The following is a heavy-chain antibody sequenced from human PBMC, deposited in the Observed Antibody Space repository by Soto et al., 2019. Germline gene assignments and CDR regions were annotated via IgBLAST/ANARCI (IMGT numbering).Heavy chain of an antibody. V-gene: IGHV3-23*01. CDR2: ISAGGDMT. J-gene: IGHJ6*02. D-gene: IGHD2-8*02. CDR3: ARGDRGVSGSPASYYYSGWDV. CDR1: GFTLSSYA. Sequence: DVQLLESGGHWVQPGGSLRLSCSASGFTLSSYAMSWVRQAPGKGLEWVSSISAGGDMTYNSDSVRGRFTISRDNSNNALFLQMHNLRIEDTALYYCARGDRGVSGSPASYYYSGWDVWGQGATVIVS.